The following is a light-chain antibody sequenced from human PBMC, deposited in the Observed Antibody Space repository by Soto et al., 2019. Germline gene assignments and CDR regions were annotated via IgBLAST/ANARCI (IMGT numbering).Light chain of an antibody. CDR3: QQRSNWPPIT. CDR2: DAS. CDR1: QSISSY. Sequence: EIVLTQSPATLSLSPGERATLSCRASQSISSYLAWYQQKPGQAPRLLIYDASNRATDIPARFSGSGSGTDFTLTISSLEPEDCAVYYCQQRSNWPPITFGQGTRLEMK. J-gene: IGKJ5*01. V-gene: IGKV3-11*01.